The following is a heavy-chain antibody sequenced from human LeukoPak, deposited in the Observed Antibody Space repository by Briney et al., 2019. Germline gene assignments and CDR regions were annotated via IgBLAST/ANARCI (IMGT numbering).Heavy chain of an antibody. CDR2: IIPILCIA. CDR3: ASLDYDGSGYYNDY. CDR1: LGTFSSYA. D-gene: IGHD3-22*01. Sequence: PVKVSSKASLGTFSSYAIRCVRESPGQEREWMGRIIPILCIANYAQKFQGRVTLTEDKSTSTAYMELSSLRSEDTAVYYCASLDYDGSGYYNDYWGQGTLVTVSS. V-gene: IGHV1-69*04. J-gene: IGHJ4*02.